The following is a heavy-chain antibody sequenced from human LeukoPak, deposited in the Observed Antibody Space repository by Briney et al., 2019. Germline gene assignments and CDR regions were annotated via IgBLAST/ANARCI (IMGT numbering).Heavy chain of an antibody. CDR2: ISGSGGST. V-gene: IGHV3-23*01. CDR3: AKVFRYYDILTGYYYYYYMDV. J-gene: IGHJ6*03. CDR1: GFTFSSYA. Sequence: PGGSLRLSCAAPGFTFSSYAMSWVRQAPGKGLEWVSAISGSGGSTYYADSVKGRFTISRDNSKNTLYLQMNSLRAEDTAVYYCAKVFRYYDILTGYYYYYYMDVWGKGTTVTVSS. D-gene: IGHD3-9*01.